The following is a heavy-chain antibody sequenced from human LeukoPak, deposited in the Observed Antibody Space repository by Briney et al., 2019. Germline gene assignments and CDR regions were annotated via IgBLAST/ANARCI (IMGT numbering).Heavy chain of an antibody. V-gene: IGHV3-66*04. CDR2: IYSGGST. CDR1: GFTFSSYA. CDR3: ARRYNWNYVDY. D-gene: IGHD1-20*01. J-gene: IGHJ4*02. Sequence: GGSLRLSCAASGFTFSSYAMHWVRQAPGKGLEWVSVIYSGGSTYYADSVKGRFTISRDNSKSTLYLQMNSLRAEDTAVYYCARRYNWNYVDYWGQGTLVTVSS.